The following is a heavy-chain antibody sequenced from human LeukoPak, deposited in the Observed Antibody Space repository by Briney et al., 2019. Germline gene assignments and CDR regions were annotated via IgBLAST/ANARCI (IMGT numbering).Heavy chain of an antibody. D-gene: IGHD3-9*01. CDR1: GYTFTGYG. Sequence: GASVKVSCKASGYTFTGYGISWVRQAPGQGLEWMGWIGAYNGNTNYAQKLQGRVTMTTDTSTSTAYMELRSLRSDDTAVYYCARVGRGVYYDILTGYLAFDIWGQGTMVTVSS. CDR2: IGAYNGNT. CDR3: ARVGRGVYYDILTGYLAFDI. V-gene: IGHV1-18*01. J-gene: IGHJ3*02.